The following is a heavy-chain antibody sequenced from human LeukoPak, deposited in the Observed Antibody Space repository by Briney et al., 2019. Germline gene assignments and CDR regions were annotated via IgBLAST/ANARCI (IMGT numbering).Heavy chain of an antibody. V-gene: IGHV3-64D*06. CDR3: VPKGTEGY. Sequence: GGSLRLSCSTSGFTFSSYAMHWVRQAPGKGLEYVSAISPDGGNTYYADSVKGRFSISRDNSKNTLYLQMSSLRPEDTAVYYCVPKGTEGYWGQGTLVTVSS. CDR1: GFTFSSYA. J-gene: IGHJ4*02. CDR2: ISPDGGNT.